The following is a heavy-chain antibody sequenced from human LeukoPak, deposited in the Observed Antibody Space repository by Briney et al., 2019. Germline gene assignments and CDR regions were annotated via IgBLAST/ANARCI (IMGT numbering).Heavy chain of an antibody. J-gene: IGHJ4*02. CDR3: ARANWAGIEAPATDY. Sequence: GRSLRLSCAASGFTFSSYVMHWVRQAPGKGLEWVAVISYDGSNKYYADSVKDRLTISRDNSKNTLYLQMNSLRAEDTAVYFCARANWAGIEAPATDYWGQGTLVTVSS. V-gene: IGHV3-30-3*01. D-gene: IGHD2-15*01. CDR1: GFTFSSYV. CDR2: ISYDGSNK.